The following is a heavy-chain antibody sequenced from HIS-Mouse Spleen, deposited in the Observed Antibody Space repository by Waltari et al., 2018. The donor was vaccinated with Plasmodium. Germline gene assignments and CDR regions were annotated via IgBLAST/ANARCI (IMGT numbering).Heavy chain of an antibody. V-gene: IGHV3-23*01. Sequence: EVQLLESGGCLVQPGGSLRLSCAASGLPFSSYAMSWYRQAPGKGLEGVSASSGRGGSTYYADSVKGRFTISRDNSKNTLYLQMNSLRAEDTAVYYCAKSGSYYAFDIWGQGTMVTVSS. D-gene: IGHD1-26*01. CDR1: GLPFSSYA. CDR2: SSGRGGST. J-gene: IGHJ3*02. CDR3: AKSGSYYAFDI.